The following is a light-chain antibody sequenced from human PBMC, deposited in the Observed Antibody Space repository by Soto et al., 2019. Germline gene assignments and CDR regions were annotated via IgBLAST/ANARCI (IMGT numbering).Light chain of an antibody. J-gene: IGLJ1*01. CDR2: GNS. CDR3: QSYDSILSYV. V-gene: IGLV1-40*01. CDR1: SSNIGAGYD. Sequence: QSVLTQPPSVSGAPGQRVTISCTGSSSNIGAGYDVHWYQQLPGTAPKLLIYGNSNRPSGVPDRFSGSKSGTSASLAITGLQAEDVADYYCQSYDSILSYVFGTGTKVTVL.